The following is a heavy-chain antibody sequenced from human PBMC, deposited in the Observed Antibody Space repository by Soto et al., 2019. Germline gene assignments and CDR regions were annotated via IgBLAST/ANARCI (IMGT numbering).Heavy chain of an antibody. Sequence: SETLSLTCTVSGGSISSSSYYWGWIRQPPGKGLEWIGSIYYSGSTYYNPSLKSRVTISVDTSKNQFSLKLSSVTAADTAVYYCARDRAYYYDSSGYTQWGQGTLVTVSS. CDR3: ARDRAYYYDSSGYTQ. CDR1: GGSISSSSYY. V-gene: IGHV4-39*07. CDR2: IYYSGST. D-gene: IGHD3-22*01. J-gene: IGHJ4*02.